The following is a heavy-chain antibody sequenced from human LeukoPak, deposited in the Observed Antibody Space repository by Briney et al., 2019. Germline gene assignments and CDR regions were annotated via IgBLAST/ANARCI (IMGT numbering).Heavy chain of an antibody. Sequence: ASVKVSCKASGYTFTSYGISWVRQAPGQGLEWMGWISAYNGNTNYAQKLQGRVTMTTDTSTSTAYMELRSLRSDDTAVYYCARDEWTDIVVVPAALMGSAFDIWGQGTMVTVSS. D-gene: IGHD2-2*01. V-gene: IGHV1-18*01. J-gene: IGHJ3*02. CDR3: ARDEWTDIVVVPAALMGSAFDI. CDR2: ISAYNGNT. CDR1: GYTFTSYG.